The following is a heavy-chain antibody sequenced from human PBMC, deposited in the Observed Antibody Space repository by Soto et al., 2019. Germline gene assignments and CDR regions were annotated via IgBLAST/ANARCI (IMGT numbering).Heavy chain of an antibody. CDR3: XXXXXXRXLL. CDR2: ISGRSSAM. CDR1: GFTFSSFG. J-gene: IGHJ4*02. V-gene: IGHV3-48*01. Sequence: EVQLVESGGGLVQPGGSLRLSCVASGFTFSSFGMNWVRQAPGKGLEWVSYISGRSSAMNYADSVKGRFTIXRDNAKXXXXXXXXXXXXXXXXXXXXXXXXXXRXLLGGQGTLVIVSS. D-gene: IGHD2-15*01.